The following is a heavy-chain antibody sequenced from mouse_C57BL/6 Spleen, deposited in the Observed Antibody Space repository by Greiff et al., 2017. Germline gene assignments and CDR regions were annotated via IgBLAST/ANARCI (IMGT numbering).Heavy chain of an antibody. CDR3: ARSRLLRFYGYFDV. CDR1: GYAFTNYL. J-gene: IGHJ1*03. Sequence: VKLVESGAELVRPGTSVKVSCKASGYAFTNYLIEWVKQRPGQGLEWIGVINPGSGGTNYNEKFKGKETLTADKSSSTAYMKLSSLTSEDSAVXFCARSRLLRFYGYFDVWGTGTTVTVSS. D-gene: IGHD1-1*01. V-gene: IGHV1-54*01. CDR2: INPGSGGT.